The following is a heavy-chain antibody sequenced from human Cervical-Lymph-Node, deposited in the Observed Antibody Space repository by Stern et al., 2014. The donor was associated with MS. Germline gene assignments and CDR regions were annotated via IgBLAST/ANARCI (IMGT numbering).Heavy chain of an antibody. CDR1: GGSIATYA. J-gene: IGHJ1*01. Sequence: QVQLVQYGAEVKKPGSSVKVSCKASGGSIATYAIRWVRQAPGQGLEWMGWIVPICATPNYVQNFQGRVTITANKSTSTDYIELRSLTSADTAVYYCVRDLKDWGQGTLVTVSS. CDR3: VRDLKD. V-gene: IGHV1-69*06. CDR2: IVPICATP.